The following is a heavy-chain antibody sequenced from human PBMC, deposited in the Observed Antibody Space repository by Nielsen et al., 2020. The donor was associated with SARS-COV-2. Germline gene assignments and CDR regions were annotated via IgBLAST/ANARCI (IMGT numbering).Heavy chain of an antibody. CDR2: IIPILGIA. D-gene: IGHD3-10*01. CDR3: ARDSTRVRGGGGYPGPFDI. Sequence: SVKVSCKASGYTFSSYAISWVRQAPGQGLEWMGRIIPILGIANYAQKFQGRVTITADKSTSTAYMELSSLRSEDTAVYYCARDSTRVRGGGGYPGPFDIWGQGTMVTVSS. V-gene: IGHV1-69*04. CDR1: GYTFSSYA. J-gene: IGHJ3*02.